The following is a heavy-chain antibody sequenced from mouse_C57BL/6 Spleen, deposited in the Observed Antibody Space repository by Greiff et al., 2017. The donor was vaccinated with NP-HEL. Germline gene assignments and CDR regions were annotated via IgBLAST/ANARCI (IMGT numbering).Heavy chain of an antibody. CDR3: ARPTYYGNYYFDY. CDR2: IYPRDGST. V-gene: IGHV1-78*01. CDR1: GYTFTDHT. Sequence: VQLQESDAELVKPGASVKISCTVSGYTFTDHTIHWMKQRPEQGLEWIGYIYPRDGSTKYNEKFKGKATLTADKSSSTAYMQLNSLTSEDSAVYFCARPTYYGNYYFDYWGQGTTLTVSS. D-gene: IGHD2-10*01. J-gene: IGHJ2*01.